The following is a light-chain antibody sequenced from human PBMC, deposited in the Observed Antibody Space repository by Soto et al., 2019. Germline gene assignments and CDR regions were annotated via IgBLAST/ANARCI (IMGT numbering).Light chain of an antibody. CDR2: WAS. CDR3: QQLNTFPVT. Sequence: DIVMTQFPDSLGVSLGERATINCRSSQSLLYIANNKNYLAWYQQKPGQPPKLLISWASARESGVPDRFSGSGSGADFTLTISSLQAEDFATYYCQQLNTFPVTFGGGTKVEIK. V-gene: IGKV4-1*01. J-gene: IGKJ4*01. CDR1: QSLLYIANNKNY.